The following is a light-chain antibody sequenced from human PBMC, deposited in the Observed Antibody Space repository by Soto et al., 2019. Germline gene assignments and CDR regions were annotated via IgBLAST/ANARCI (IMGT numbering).Light chain of an antibody. J-gene: IGKJ1*01. CDR2: HAS. CDR3: QHYDSYPWT. CDR1: QTISNW. V-gene: IGKV1-5*01. Sequence: DIQMTQSPSTLSASIGDRVTITCRASQTISNWLAWYQQKPGKAPNLLVYHASNLETGVPSRFSGSAFGTEFTLTISSLQPDYFATYYSQHYDSYPWTFGQGTKV.